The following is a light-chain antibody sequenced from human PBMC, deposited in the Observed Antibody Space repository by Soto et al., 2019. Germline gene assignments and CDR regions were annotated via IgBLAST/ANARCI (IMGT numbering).Light chain of an antibody. V-gene: IGLV2-14*01. CDR2: DVS. CDR1: SSDVGGYNY. J-gene: IGLJ1*01. CDR3: SSYTSGSTSYV. Sequence: QSVLTQPASASGSPGQSITISCTGTSSDVGGYNYVSWYQQHPGKAPKLMIYDVSNRPSGVSNRFSGSKSGNTASLTISGLQPEDEADYYCSSYTSGSTSYVFGTGTKVXVL.